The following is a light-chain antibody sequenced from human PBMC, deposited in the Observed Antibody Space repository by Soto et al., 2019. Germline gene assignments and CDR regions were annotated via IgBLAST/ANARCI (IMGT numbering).Light chain of an antibody. Sequence: DIQMTQSPSSLSASVGDRVTITCRASQSVINYLLWYQQKPGKAPKFLIYGTSILQSGVPSRFSGSGSGTDFTLTISSLQPEDFATYYCQQNYSTPRTFGQGTRLEIK. J-gene: IGKJ5*01. CDR1: QSVINY. CDR3: QQNYSTPRT. V-gene: IGKV1-39*01. CDR2: GTS.